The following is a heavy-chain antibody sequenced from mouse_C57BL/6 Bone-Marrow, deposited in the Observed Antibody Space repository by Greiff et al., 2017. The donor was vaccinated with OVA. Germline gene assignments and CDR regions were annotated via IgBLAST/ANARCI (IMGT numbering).Heavy chain of an antibody. V-gene: IGHV2-5*01. J-gene: IGHJ4*01. CDR1: GFSLTSYG. CDR3: AKGGFYAMDY. CDR2: IWRGGST. Sequence: QVHVKQSGPGLVQPSQSLSITCTVSGFSLTSYGVHWVRQSPGKGLEWLGVIWRGGSTDYNAAFMSRLSTTKDNSKSQVFFKMNSLQADDTAIYYCAKGGFYAMDYWGQGTSVTVSS.